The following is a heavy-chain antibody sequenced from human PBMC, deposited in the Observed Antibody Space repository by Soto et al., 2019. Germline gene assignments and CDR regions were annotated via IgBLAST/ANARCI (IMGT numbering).Heavy chain of an antibody. V-gene: IGHV4-31*03. CDR3: ARRYYDSTAGFDP. CDR1: GGSFSNGFYY. Sequence: QVQLQESGPGLVKPSQTLSLTCSVSGGSFSNGFYYWSWIRQHPGKCLEWIGYISYSGTNYYNPSLKSRVSRSVDTSKNKFSLKLSSVTAADTAVYYCARRYYDSTAGFDPWGQGTLVTVSS. CDR2: ISYSGTN. D-gene: IGHD3-22*01. J-gene: IGHJ5*02.